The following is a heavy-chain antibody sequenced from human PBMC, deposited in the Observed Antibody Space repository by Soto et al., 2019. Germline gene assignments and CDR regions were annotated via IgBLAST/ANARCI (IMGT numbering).Heavy chain of an antibody. Sequence: PGESLKISCKGSGFTFTSYWIAWVRQMPGKGLEWMGIFYPGDSDSSYSPSFQGQVTISADKSINTAYLHWSSLKASDTAIYYCAKHEGYCSTTTCYNFNYWRQGTLVTVSS. J-gene: IGHJ4*02. V-gene: IGHV5-51*01. CDR2: FYPGDSDS. CDR1: GFTFTSYW. D-gene: IGHD2-2*01. CDR3: AKHEGYCSTTTCYNFNY.